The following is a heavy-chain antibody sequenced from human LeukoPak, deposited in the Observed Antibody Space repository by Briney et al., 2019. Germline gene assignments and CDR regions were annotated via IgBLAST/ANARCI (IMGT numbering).Heavy chain of an antibody. J-gene: IGHJ4*02. D-gene: IGHD5-18*01. CDR3: ARDPLRGYSYGWSFDY. V-gene: IGHV1-18*01. CDR1: GYTFTSYG. Sequence: ASVKVSCKASGYTFTSYGISWVRQAPGQGLEWMGWISAYNGNTNYAQKLQGRVTMTTDTSTSTAYMELSSLRSEDTAVYYCARDPLRGYSYGWSFDYWGQGTLVTVSS. CDR2: ISAYNGNT.